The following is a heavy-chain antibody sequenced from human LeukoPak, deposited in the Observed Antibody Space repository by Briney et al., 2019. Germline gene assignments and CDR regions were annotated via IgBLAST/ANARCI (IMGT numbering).Heavy chain of an antibody. CDR1: GFTFTAYA. J-gene: IGHJ6*03. V-gene: IGHV4-4*02. CDR2: IYHSGGT. D-gene: IGHD3-10*01. Sequence: GSLRLSCAASGFTFTAYAMHWVRQTPGKGLEWIGEIYHSGGTNYNPSLKSRVTISVEKTKNQFSLELISVTAADTAVYYCVRHYYYNMDVWGIGATVTVSS. CDR3: VRHYYYNMDV.